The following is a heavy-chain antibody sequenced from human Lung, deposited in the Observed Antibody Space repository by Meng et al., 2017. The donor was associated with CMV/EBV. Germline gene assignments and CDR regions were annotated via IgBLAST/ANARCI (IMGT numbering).Heavy chain of an antibody. D-gene: IGHD2-2*02. Sequence: ASVKVSCKASGYTFTGYYMHWVRQAPGQGLEWMGWINPNSGGTNYAQKFQGRVTMTRDTSISTAYMELSRLRSDDTAVYYCAREGECSSTRSYKNLVSYYYGMDVWGQGTTVTVSS. J-gene: IGHJ6*02. CDR2: INPNSGGT. CDR1: GYTFTGYY. V-gene: IGHV1-2*02. CDR3: AREGECSSTRSYKNLVSYYYGMDV.